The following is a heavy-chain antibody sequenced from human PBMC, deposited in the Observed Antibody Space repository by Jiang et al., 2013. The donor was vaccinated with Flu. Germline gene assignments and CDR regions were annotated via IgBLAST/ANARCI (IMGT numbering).Heavy chain of an antibody. Sequence: SQTLSLTCAISGDSVSSNSAAWNWIRQSPSGGLEWLGRTYYRSKWYNESAESVKSRIAINPDTSKNQFSLHLNSVTPEDTAVYYCARGAWGAFDVWGQGTMVTVSS. CDR1: GDSVSSNSAA. V-gene: IGHV6-1*01. D-gene: IGHD3-16*01. CDR3: ARGAWGAFDV. J-gene: IGHJ3*01. CDR2: TYYRSKWYN.